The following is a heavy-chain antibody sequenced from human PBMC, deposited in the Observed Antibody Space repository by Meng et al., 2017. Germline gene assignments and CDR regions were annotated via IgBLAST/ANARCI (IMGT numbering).Heavy chain of an antibody. CDR2: ISYDGSNK. CDR1: GFTFSSYA. Sequence: QVQRWGFGGGVVQPGRCLRLSWAAAGFTFSSYAMHWVRQAPGKGLEWVAVISYDGSNKYYADSVKGRFTISRDNSKNTLYLQMNSLRAEDTAVYYCARVPDAEWIQLWFAGADYWGQGTLVTVSS. D-gene: IGHD5-18*01. CDR3: ARVPDAEWIQLWFAGADY. J-gene: IGHJ4*02. V-gene: IGHV3-30*01.